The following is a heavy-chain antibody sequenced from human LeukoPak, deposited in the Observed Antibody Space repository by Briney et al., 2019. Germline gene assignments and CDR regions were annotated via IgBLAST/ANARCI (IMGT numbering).Heavy chain of an antibody. CDR3: ASHSGGYAY. D-gene: IGHD5-12*01. CDR2: IRNVGNDK. Sequence: GGSLRLSCTASGFTFDCCGMHWVRQAPGKGLEWVAFIRNVGNDKYYADSVKGRFFISRDNSKNTLSLQMNSLRVEDTAVYYCASHSGGYAYWGQGTLVTVSS. V-gene: IGHV3-30*02. J-gene: IGHJ4*02. CDR1: GFTFDCCG.